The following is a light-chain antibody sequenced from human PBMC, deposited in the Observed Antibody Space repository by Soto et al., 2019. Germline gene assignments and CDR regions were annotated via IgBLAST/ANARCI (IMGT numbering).Light chain of an antibody. J-gene: IGLJ3*02. CDR2: EAT. V-gene: IGLV2-23*01. Sequence: QSALTQPASVSGSPGQSISISCTGTTSTVATYDLVSWYQQHPGKAPRLLIYEATKRHSGTSNRFSGSKSGNTASLTISGLQSEDEADYYCSSFAGSVAAYVMFGGGTKLTVL. CDR3: SSFAGSVAAYVM. CDR1: TSTVATYDL.